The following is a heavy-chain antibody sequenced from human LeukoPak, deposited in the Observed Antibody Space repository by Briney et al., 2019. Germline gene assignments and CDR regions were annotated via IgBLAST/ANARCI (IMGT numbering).Heavy chain of an antibody. Sequence: SVKVSCKASGGTFSSYAISWVRQAPGQGLEWMGRIIPILGIANYAQKFQGRVTITADKSTSTAYMELSSLRSEDTAVYYCARDQVQKDDYVWGSYRPHFDYWGQGTLVTVSS. CDR3: ARDQVQKDDYVWGSYRPHFDY. J-gene: IGHJ4*02. CDR1: GGTFSSYA. D-gene: IGHD3-16*02. CDR2: IIPILGIA. V-gene: IGHV1-69*04.